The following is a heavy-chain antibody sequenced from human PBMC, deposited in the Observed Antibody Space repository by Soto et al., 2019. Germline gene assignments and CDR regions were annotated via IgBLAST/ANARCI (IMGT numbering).Heavy chain of an antibody. Sequence: GGSLRLSCAASGFTFSSYWMHWVRQAPGKGLVWVSRINSDGSSTSYADSVKGRFTISRDNAKNTLYLQMNSLRAEDTAVYYCARDQGLGYCSGGSCYLGSNWFDPWGQGTLVTVSS. D-gene: IGHD2-15*01. CDR2: INSDGSST. CDR1: GFTFSSYW. V-gene: IGHV3-74*01. CDR3: ARDQGLGYCSGGSCYLGSNWFDP. J-gene: IGHJ5*02.